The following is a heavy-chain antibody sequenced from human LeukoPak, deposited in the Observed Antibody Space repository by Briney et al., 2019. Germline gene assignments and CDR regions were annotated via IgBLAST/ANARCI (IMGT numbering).Heavy chain of an antibody. J-gene: IGHJ6*02. CDR2: ISAHYGNT. Sequence: ASVKVSCKASGYTFSSKSYGMSWVRQAPGQGLEWMGWISAHYGNTDYAEKFRGRVTVTSDTSTNTAFMELRSLTSDDTAIYYCARGQADSHLGYYYYGMDVWGQGTTVTVSS. CDR3: ARGQADSHLGYYYYGMDV. CDR1: GYTFSSKSYG. D-gene: IGHD3-16*01. V-gene: IGHV1-18*01.